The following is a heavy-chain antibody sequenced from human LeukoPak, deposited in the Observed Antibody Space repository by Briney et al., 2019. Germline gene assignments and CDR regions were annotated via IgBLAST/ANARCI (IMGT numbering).Heavy chain of an antibody. D-gene: IGHD6-19*01. CDR1: GFTVNINY. V-gene: IGHV3-66*01. Sequence: GGSLRLSCAASGFTVNINYMSWVRQTPGKGLEWVSVIYSGGSTYYADSVKGRFTISRDNSKNTLYLQMNSLRAEDTAVYYCARVKELLSSGWHYGMDVWGQGTTVTVSS. CDR3: ARVKELLSSGWHYGMDV. J-gene: IGHJ6*02. CDR2: IYSGGST.